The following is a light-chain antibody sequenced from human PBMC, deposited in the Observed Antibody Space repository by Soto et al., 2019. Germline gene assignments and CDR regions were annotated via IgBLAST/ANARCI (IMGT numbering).Light chain of an antibody. J-gene: IGKJ4*01. Sequence: EIVMTQSPVTLSVSPGERATLSCRASQSVSTNLAWYQQKPGQAPRLLIYGASTRATDIPARFSGSGSGTEFTLTISSLQSEDFEVYYCQQYNNWPLTFGGGTKVDIK. CDR3: QQYNNWPLT. CDR1: QSVSTN. CDR2: GAS. V-gene: IGKV3-15*01.